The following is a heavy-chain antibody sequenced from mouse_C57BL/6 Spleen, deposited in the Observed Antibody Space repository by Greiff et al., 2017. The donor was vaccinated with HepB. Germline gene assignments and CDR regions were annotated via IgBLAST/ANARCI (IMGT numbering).Heavy chain of an antibody. V-gene: IGHV14-4*01. CDR3: TTWNMVTTGFAY. D-gene: IGHD2-2*01. Sequence: VQLQQSGAELVRPGASVKLSCTASGFNIKDDYMHWVKQRPEQGLEWIGWIDPENGDTEYASKFQGKATITADTSSNTAYLQLSSLTSEDTAVYYWTTWNMVTTGFAYWGQGTLVTVSA. J-gene: IGHJ3*01. CDR1: GFNIKDDY. CDR2: IDPENGDT.